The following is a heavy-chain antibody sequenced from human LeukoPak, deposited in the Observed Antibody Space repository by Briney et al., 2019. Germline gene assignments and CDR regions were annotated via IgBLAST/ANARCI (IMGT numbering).Heavy chain of an antibody. J-gene: IGHJ2*01. V-gene: IGHV4-59*12. D-gene: IGHD6-6*01. CDR1: GGSISSYY. CDR3: ARAGSSSGHDYWYFDL. CDR2: IYYSGST. Sequence: SETLSLTCTVSGGSISSYYWSWIRQPPGKGLEWIGYIYYSGSTYYNPSLKSRVTISVDRSKNQFSLRLSSVTAADTAVYYCARAGSSSGHDYWYFDLWGRGTLVTVSS.